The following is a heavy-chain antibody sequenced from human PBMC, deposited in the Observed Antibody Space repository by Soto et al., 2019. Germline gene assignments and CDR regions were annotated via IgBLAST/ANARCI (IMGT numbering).Heavy chain of an antibody. CDR2: ISSNGGST. CDR3: VKDFSPYCSGGSCYDFDY. D-gene: IGHD2-15*01. J-gene: IGHJ4*02. Sequence: GGSLRLSCSASGFTFSSYAMHWVCQAPGKGLEYVSAISSNGGSTYYADSVKGRFTISRDNSENTLYLQMSSLRAEDTAVYYCVKDFSPYCSGGSCYDFDYWGQGTLVTVSS. V-gene: IGHV3-64D*08. CDR1: GFTFSSYA.